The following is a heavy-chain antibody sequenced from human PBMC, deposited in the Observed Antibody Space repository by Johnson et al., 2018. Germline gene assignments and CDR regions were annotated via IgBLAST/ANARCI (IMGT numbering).Heavy chain of an antibody. J-gene: IGHJ4*02. V-gene: IGHV3-30*18. CDR3: AKDRQWLVELDY. D-gene: IGHD6-19*01. Sequence: QVQLVQSGGGVVQPGRSLRLSCAASGFTFSSYGMHWVRQAPGKGLEWVAVISYDGSNKYYADSVKGRCTISRDNSKNMLYLQMNNLRAEDTAVYYCAKDRQWLVELDYWGQGTLVIVSS. CDR2: ISYDGSNK. CDR1: GFTFSSYG.